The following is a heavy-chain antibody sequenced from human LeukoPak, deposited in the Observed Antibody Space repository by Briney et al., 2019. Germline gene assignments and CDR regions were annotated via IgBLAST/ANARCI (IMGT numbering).Heavy chain of an antibody. CDR2: IYYSGTT. D-gene: IGHD2-15*01. CDR3: AREPRSPGGRGRPFDF. V-gene: IGHV4-59*01. J-gene: IGHJ4*02. CDR1: GGSISSYF. Sequence: SETLSLTCTVSGGSISSYFWSWIRQPPGKGLEWIGYIYYSGTTNYNPSLKSRVTISVDSSKNQFSLRLSSVTAADTAVYYCAREPRSPGGRGRPFDFWGQGTLVTVSS.